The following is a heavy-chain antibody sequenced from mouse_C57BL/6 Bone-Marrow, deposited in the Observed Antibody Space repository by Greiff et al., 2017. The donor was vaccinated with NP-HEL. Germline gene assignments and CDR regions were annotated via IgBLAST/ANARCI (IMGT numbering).Heavy chain of an antibody. Sequence: EVQRVESGEGLVKPGGSLKLSCAASGFTFSSYAMSWVRQTPEKRLEWVAYISSGGDYIYYADTVKGRFTISRDNARNTLYLQMSSLKSEDTAMYYCTRVNWDGFAYWGQGTLVTVSA. D-gene: IGHD4-1*01. J-gene: IGHJ3*01. CDR2: ISSGGDYI. CDR1: GFTFSSYA. V-gene: IGHV5-9-1*02. CDR3: TRVNWDGFAY.